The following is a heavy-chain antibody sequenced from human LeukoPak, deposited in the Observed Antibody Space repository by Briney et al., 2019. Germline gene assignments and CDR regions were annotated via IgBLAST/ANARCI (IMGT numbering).Heavy chain of an antibody. CDR2: INSDGSST. V-gene: IGHV3-74*01. Sequence: PGGSLRLSCAASGFTFSSYWMHWVRQAPGKGLVWVSRINSDGSSTSYADSVKGRFTISRDNAKNTLYLQMNSLRAEDTAVYYCASTLTLFGEPDSWGQGTLVTVSS. D-gene: IGHD3-3*01. CDR1: GFTFSSYW. J-gene: IGHJ4*02. CDR3: ASTLTLFGEPDS.